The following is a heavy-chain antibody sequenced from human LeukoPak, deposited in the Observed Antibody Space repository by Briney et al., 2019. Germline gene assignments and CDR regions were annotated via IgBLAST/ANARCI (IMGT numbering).Heavy chain of an antibody. J-gene: IGHJ4*02. CDR2: ISSSSSYI. Sequence: RGGSLRLSCAASGFAFNTYSMNWVRQAPGKGLEWVSSISSSSSYIYYADSVKGRFTISRDNAKKSLSVEMNSLRAEDTAVYYCARNGEGYDDRFDSWGQGTLVTVSS. D-gene: IGHD5-12*01. CDR1: GFAFNTYS. CDR3: ARNGEGYDDRFDS. V-gene: IGHV3-21*01.